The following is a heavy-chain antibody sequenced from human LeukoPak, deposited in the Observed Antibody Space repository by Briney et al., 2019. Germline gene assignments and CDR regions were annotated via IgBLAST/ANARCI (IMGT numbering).Heavy chain of an antibody. CDR3: ARDVRVGTLLHLGY. CDR1: GFTFSSYG. CDR2: IWYDGSNK. Sequence: PGGSLRLSCAASGFTFSSYGMHWVRQAPGKGLEWVAVIWYDGSNKYYADSVKGRFTISRDNSKNTLYLQMNSLRAEDTAVYYCARDVRVGTLLHLGYWGQGTLVTVSS. J-gene: IGHJ4*02. D-gene: IGHD3-16*01. V-gene: IGHV3-33*01.